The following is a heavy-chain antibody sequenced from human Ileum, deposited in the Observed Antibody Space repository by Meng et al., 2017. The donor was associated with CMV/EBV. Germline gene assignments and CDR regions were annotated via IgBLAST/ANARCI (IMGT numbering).Heavy chain of an antibody. J-gene: IGHJ4*02. Sequence: GSLRLSCVVSGFSVSSDYMTWVRQAPGKGLEWVSVIYSDGNTYHADSVRGRFTISRDISKNTVYLQVNSLRAEDTAIYYCTTHSGGYWGQGTLVTVSS. V-gene: IGHV3-53*01. CDR3: TTHSGGY. CDR1: GFSVSSDY. CDR2: IYSDGNT.